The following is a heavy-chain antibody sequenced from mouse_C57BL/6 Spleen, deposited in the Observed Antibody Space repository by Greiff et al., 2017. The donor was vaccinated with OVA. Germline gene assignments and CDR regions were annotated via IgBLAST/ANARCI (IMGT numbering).Heavy chain of an antibody. J-gene: IGHJ4*01. D-gene: IGHD1-1*01. Sequence: EVQRVESGGGLVKPGGSLKLSCAASGFTFSDYGMHWVRQAPEKGLEWVAYISSGSSTIYYADTVKGRFTISRDNAKNTLFLQITSLRSEDTAMYYCARGDYGSSFYYAMDYWGQGTSVTVSS. CDR3: ARGDYGSSFYYAMDY. V-gene: IGHV5-17*01. CDR1: GFTFSDYG. CDR2: ISSGSSTI.